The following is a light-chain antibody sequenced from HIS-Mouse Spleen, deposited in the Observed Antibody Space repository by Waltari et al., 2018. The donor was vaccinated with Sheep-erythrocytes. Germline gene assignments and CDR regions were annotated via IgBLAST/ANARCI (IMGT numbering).Light chain of an antibody. Sequence: QSALTQPASVSGSPGQSITISCTGTSSDVGGLHIFPWYQQHPGKAPKLMIYEVSNRPSGVSNRFSGSKSGNTASLTISGLQAEDEADYYCSSYTSSSTVVFGGWTKLTVL. CDR1: SSDVGGLHI. J-gene: IGLJ2*01. CDR3: SSYTSSSTVV. CDR2: EVS. V-gene: IGLV2-14*01.